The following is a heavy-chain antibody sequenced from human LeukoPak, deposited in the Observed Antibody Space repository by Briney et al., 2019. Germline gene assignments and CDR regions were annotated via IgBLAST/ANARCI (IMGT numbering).Heavy chain of an antibody. CDR1: GGSISNYY. CDR3: ARDAPHYYGSGRVGLAV. D-gene: IGHD3-10*01. CDR2: IYYSGST. Sequence: SETLSLTCTVSGGSISNYYWSWIRQPPGKGLEWIGYIYYSGSTNYNPSLKSRVTISVDTSKNPFSLKLNSVTAADTAVYYCARDAPHYYGSGRVGLAVWGQGTTVTVSS. V-gene: IGHV4-59*01. J-gene: IGHJ6*02.